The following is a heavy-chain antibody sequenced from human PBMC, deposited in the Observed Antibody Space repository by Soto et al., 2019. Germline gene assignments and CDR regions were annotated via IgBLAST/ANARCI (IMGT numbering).Heavy chain of an antibody. CDR1: GFTFSSYG. J-gene: IGHJ6*02. Sequence: QVQLVESGGGMVQPGRSLRLSCAASGFTFSSYGMHWVRQAPGKGLEWVAVIWYDGSNKYYADSVKGRFTISRDNSKNTLYLQMNSLRAEDTAVYYCARDGAAAAAGPPAGAYYYYGMDVWGQGTTVTVSS. D-gene: IGHD6-13*01. V-gene: IGHV3-33*01. CDR3: ARDGAAAAAGPPAGAYYYYGMDV. CDR2: IWYDGSNK.